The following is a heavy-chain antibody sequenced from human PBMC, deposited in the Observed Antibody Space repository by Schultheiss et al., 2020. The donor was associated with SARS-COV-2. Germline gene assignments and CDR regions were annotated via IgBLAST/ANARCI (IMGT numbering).Heavy chain of an antibody. CDR3: AREESVWSGYLHYYYGMDV. CDR1: GGSISSYY. Sequence: SETLSLTCTVSGGSISSYYWSWIRQPPGKGLEWIGYIYYSGSTNYNPSLKSRVTISVDTSKNQFSLKLSSVTAADTAVYYCAREESVWSGYLHYYYGMDVWGQGTTVTVSS. D-gene: IGHD3-3*01. V-gene: IGHV4-59*12. J-gene: IGHJ6*02. CDR2: IYYSGST.